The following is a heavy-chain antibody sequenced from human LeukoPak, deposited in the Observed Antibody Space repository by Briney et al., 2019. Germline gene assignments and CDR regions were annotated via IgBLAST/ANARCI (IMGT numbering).Heavy chain of an antibody. D-gene: IGHD5-18*01. CDR1: GYTFTSHG. Sequence: ASVKVSCKASGYTFTSHGISWVRQAPGQGLEWMGWVSTYNGNTNYVPKYQGRVTMTTDTSTCTAYMELRSLRSDDTAVYYCARDVDTATDQINDYWGQGTLVTVSS. CDR3: ARDVDTATDQINDY. CDR2: VSTYNGNT. V-gene: IGHV1-18*04. J-gene: IGHJ4*02.